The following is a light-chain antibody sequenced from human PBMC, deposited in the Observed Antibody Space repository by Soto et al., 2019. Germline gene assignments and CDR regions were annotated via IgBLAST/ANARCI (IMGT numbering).Light chain of an antibody. J-gene: IGKJ1*01. CDR1: QSLLHSNGYNY. Sequence: DIVMTQSPLSLPVTPGEPASISCRSSQSLLHSNGYNYLDWYLQKPGQSPQLLIYLGSNRASGVPDRFSGSGSGTDVTLKISRVEAEDVGVYYCMQALQISWTFGQGTKVEIK. CDR3: MQALQISWT. V-gene: IGKV2-28*01. CDR2: LGS.